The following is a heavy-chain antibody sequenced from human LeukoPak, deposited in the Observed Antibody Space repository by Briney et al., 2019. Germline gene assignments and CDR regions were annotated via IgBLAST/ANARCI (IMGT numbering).Heavy chain of an antibody. CDR2: IYYSGST. CDR1: GGSISSYY. Sequence: SETLSLTCTVSGGSISSYYWSWIRQPPGKGLEWIGSIYYSGSTYYNPSLKSRVTISVDTSKNQFSLKLSSVTAADTAVYYCASAIVVVPAAHIEGYDYWGQGTLVTVSS. CDR3: ASAIVVVPAAHIEGYDY. V-gene: IGHV4-39*01. J-gene: IGHJ4*02. D-gene: IGHD2-2*01.